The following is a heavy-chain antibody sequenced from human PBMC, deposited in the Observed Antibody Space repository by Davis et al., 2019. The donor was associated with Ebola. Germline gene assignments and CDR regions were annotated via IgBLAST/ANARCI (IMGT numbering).Heavy chain of an antibody. V-gene: IGHV3-21*05. CDR1: GFTFSSYS. CDR3: ARAPYDSGRYYYLDY. D-gene: IGHD3-10*01. J-gene: IGHJ4*02. Sequence: GGSLRLSCAASGFTFSSYSMNWVRQAPGKGLEWVSYISSSSSYTNYADSVKGRFTISRDNAKNSLYLQMNSLRAEDTAVYYCARAPYDSGRYYYLDYWGQGTLVTVSS. CDR2: ISSSSSYT.